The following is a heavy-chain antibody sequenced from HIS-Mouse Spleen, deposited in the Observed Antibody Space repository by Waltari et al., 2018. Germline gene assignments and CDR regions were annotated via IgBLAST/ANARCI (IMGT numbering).Heavy chain of an antibody. D-gene: IGHD7-27*01. V-gene: IGHV3-66*01. Sequence: EVQLVESGGGLVQPGGSLRLSCAPPGFTVSSNYMSWLRQAPGKGLEWVSVIYSGGSTYYADSVKGRFTISRDNSKNTLYLQLNSLRAEDTAVYYCARSNWYFDYWGQGTLVTVSS. J-gene: IGHJ4*02. CDR3: ARSNWYFDY. CDR2: IYSGGST. CDR1: GFTVSSNY.